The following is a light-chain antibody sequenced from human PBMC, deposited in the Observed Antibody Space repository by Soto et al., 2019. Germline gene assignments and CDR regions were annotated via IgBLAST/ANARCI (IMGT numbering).Light chain of an antibody. V-gene: IGKV1-5*01. CDR1: QSSSRW. J-gene: IGKJ1*01. CDR2: DAS. Sequence: DIQMTQSPSTLSASVGDRVTITCRASQSSSRWLAWYQQKPGKAPKVLIYDASSLESGVPSRFSGSGSGTEFTLTISSLQPDDFATYYCQQFNSYRWTFGQGTKVEIK. CDR3: QQFNSYRWT.